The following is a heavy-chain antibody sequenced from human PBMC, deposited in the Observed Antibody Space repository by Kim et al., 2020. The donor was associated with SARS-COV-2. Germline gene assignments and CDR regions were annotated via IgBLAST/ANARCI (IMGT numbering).Heavy chain of an antibody. V-gene: IGHV1-8*01. CDR3: AFRSTVTTTIDY. Sequence: GYAQKFQGRVIMTRNTSISAAYMELSSLRSEDTAVYYCAFRSTVTTTIDYWGQGTLVTVSS. J-gene: IGHJ4*02. D-gene: IGHD4-17*01.